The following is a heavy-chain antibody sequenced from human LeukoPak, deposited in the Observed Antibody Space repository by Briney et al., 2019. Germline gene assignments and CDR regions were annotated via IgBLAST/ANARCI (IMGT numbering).Heavy chain of an antibody. CDR1: GGSISSYY. Sequence: SETLSLTCTVSGGSISSYYWSWIRQPPGKGLEWIGYIHYSGSTNYNPSLKSRVTISVDTSKNQFSLKLSSVTAADTAVYYCARDSGIAAAWFDPWGQGTLVTVSS. CDR3: ARDSGIAAAWFDP. CDR2: IHYSGST. V-gene: IGHV4-59*13. D-gene: IGHD6-13*01. J-gene: IGHJ5*02.